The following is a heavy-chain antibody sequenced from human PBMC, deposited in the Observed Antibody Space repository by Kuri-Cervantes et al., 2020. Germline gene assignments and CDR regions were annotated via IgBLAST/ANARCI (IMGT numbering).Heavy chain of an antibody. J-gene: IGHJ4*02. Sequence: ASATVSCKASGHTFTSYDINWVRQATGQGLEWMGWMNPNSGNTGYAQKFQGRVTMTRNTSISTAYMEQSSRRSEDTAVYYCARYHFTSRKGFDYWGQGTLVTVSS. CDR2: MNPNSGNT. CDR3: ARYHFTSRKGFDY. D-gene: IGHD2-2*01. V-gene: IGHV1-8*01. CDR1: GHTFTSYD.